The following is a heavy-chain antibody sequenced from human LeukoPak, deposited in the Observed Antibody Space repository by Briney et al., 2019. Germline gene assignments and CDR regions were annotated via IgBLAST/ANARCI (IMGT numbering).Heavy chain of an antibody. J-gene: IGHJ4*02. Sequence: PGGSLRLSCAASGFTFSSYAMHWVRQAPGKGLEWVSSISSSSSYIYYADSVKGRFTISRDNAKNSLYLQMNSLRAEDTAVYYCARDRVGQLVGWGQGTLVTVSS. CDR2: ISSSSSYI. D-gene: IGHD6-13*01. CDR3: ARDRVGQLVG. V-gene: IGHV3-21*01. CDR1: GFTFSSYA.